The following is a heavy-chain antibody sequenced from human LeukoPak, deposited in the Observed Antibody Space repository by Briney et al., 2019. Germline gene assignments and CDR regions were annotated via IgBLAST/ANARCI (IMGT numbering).Heavy chain of an antibody. Sequence: SQTPSPTCTVSGGSISSSSYYWGWIRQPPGKGLEWIGSIYYSGSTYYNPSLKSRVTISVDTSKNQFSLKLSSVTAADTAVYYCASPGHYYDSSGLDYWGQGTLVTVSS. CDR2: IYYSGST. CDR1: GGSISSSSYY. J-gene: IGHJ4*02. CDR3: ASPGHYYDSSGLDY. D-gene: IGHD3-22*01. V-gene: IGHV4-39*01.